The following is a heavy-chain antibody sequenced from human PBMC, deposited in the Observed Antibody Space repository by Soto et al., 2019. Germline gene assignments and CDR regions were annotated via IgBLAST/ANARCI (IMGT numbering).Heavy chain of an antibody. CDR1: GGSFSSYY. V-gene: IGHV4-59*08. J-gene: IGHJ6*03. D-gene: IGHD2-2*01. CDR2: IYYSGSP. CDR3: AGRDCSGTNCYYLDYDDRDV. Sequence: QVQLQESGPGLVRPSETLSLPCTVSGGSFSSYYWTWIRQSPGKGLEWIGYIYYSGSPDYNPSLRGRRVRSTDTSKNQVSLRLKSMTAADTAVYYCAGRDCSGTNCYYLDYDDRDVWGKGTTVTVSS.